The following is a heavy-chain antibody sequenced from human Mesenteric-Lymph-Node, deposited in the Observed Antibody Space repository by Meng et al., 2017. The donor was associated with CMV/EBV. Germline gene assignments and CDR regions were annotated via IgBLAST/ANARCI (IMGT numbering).Heavy chain of an antibody. V-gene: IGHV3-15*01. CDR3: TTDQLPPHDS. Sequence: GESLKISCAASGFTFSSYSMNWVRQAPGKGLEWVGRIKSKNDGETRDYAAPVKGRFTISRDDSRNTLYLQMNSLKDEDTGVYYCTTDQLPPHDSWGHGTLVTVSS. J-gene: IGHJ5*01. CDR1: GFTFSSYS. CDR2: IKSKNDGETR. D-gene: IGHD2-21*01.